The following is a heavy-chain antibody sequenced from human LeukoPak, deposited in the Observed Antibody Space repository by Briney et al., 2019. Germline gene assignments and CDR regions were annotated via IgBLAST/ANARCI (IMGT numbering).Heavy chain of an antibody. CDR3: ARLRESSSRFAWGLFDY. D-gene: IGHD6-6*01. CDR2: IYPGDSDT. J-gene: IGHJ4*02. Sequence: GESLKISCKGSGYSFTSYWIGWVRQMPGKGLEWMGIIYPGDSDTRYSPSFQGQVTISADKSISTAYLQWSSLKASDTAMYYCARLRESSSRFAWGLFDYWGQGTLVTVSS. V-gene: IGHV5-51*01. CDR1: GYSFTSYW.